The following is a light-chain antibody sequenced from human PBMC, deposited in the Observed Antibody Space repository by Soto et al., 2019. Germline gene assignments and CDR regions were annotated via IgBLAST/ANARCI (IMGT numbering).Light chain of an antibody. J-gene: IGLJ1*01. V-gene: IGLV2-11*01. CDR3: CSYVGGYSYV. Sequence: QSVLTQPRSVSGSPGQSVTVSCIGTSSYVGDYNSVSWYQQHPGKAPKLMIYDVSKRPSGVPDRFSGSKSGNTASLTISGLQAEDEADYYCCSYVGGYSYVFGIGTKLTVL. CDR1: SSYVGDYNS. CDR2: DVS.